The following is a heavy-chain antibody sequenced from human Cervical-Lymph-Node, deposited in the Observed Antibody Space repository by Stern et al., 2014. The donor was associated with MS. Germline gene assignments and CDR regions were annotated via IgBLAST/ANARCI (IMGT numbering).Heavy chain of an antibody. Sequence: EQLVESGGGVVQPGRSLRLSCAAPGFSISTSGLHWVRQAPGKGLEWVEVISDDGNNQYHADSVKGRFTVSRDNSQNTLYLHLNSLRPGDTAVYYCARGGHLWALRGDYWGQGTLVIVSS. D-gene: IGHD5-18*01. CDR3: ARGGHLWALRGDY. CDR1: GFSISTSG. CDR2: ISDDGNNQ. V-gene: IGHV3-30*03. J-gene: IGHJ4*02.